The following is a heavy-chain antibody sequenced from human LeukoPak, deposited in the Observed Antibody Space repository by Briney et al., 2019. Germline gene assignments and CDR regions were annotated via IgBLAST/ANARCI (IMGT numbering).Heavy chain of an antibody. Sequence: GASVKVSCKASGDTFSSYAISWVRQAPGQGIEWMGGIITIFGTANYAQKFQGRVTITTDESTSTAYTELSSLRSEDTAVYYCASGLYCSSSSCSPDFDYWGQGTLVTVSS. CDR3: ASGLYCSSSSCSPDFDY. D-gene: IGHD2-2*01. V-gene: IGHV1-69*05. J-gene: IGHJ4*02. CDR2: IITIFGTA. CDR1: GDTFSSYA.